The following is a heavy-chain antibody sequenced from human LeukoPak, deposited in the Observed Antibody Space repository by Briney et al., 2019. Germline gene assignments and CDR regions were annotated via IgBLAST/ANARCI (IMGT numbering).Heavy chain of an antibody. V-gene: IGHV4-4*07. J-gene: IGHJ4*02. CDR2: IYTSGST. D-gene: IGHD6-6*01. CDR3: ARDWAEYSGSSKVYFDY. Sequence: SETLSLTCTVSGGSISGYYWNWIRQPAGKGLEWIGHIYTSGSTNYNPSLKSRVTMSVDTSENQFSLQLSSVTAADTAVYYCARDWAEYSGSSKVYFDYWGQGTLVTVSS. CDR1: GGSISGYY.